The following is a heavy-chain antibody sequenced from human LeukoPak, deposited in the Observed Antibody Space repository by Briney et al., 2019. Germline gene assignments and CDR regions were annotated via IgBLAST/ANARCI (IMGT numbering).Heavy chain of an antibody. CDR1: QFTFSSYW. CDR2: ITSDGSST. J-gene: IGHJ4*02. D-gene: IGHD5-12*01. V-gene: IGHV3-74*01. Sequence: PGGSLRLPCAASQFTFSSYWMHGVRQAPGKGLVWVSFITSDGSSTSYADYVKGRFTISRDNAKNMLYLQMNSLRAEDTAVYYCARDGSLPDYWGQGTLVTVSS. CDR3: ARDGSLPDY.